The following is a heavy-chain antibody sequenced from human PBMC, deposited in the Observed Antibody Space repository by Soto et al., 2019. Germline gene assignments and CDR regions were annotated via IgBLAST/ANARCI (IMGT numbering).Heavy chain of an antibody. CDR2: IYYSVST. Sequence: PSETRSLTCTVSGGSISSYYWSWIRQPPGKGLEWIGYIYYSVSTNYNPSLKSRVTISVDTSKNQFSLKLSSVTAADTAVYYCAREPRYCTNGVCNYYGREGLGQGNTVTVS. D-gene: IGHD2-8*01. CDR3: AREPRYCTNGVCNYYGREG. CDR1: GGSISSYY. J-gene: IGHJ6*02. V-gene: IGHV4-59*13.